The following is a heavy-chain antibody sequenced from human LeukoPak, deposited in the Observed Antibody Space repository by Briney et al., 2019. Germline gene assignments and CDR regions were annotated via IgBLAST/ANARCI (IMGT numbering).Heavy chain of an antibody. CDR1: GFTFDDYG. D-gene: IGHD2-21*02. Sequence: PGGSLRLSCAASGFTFDDYGMSWVRQAPGKGLEWVSGINWNGGSTGYADSVKGRFTISRDNAKNSLYLQMNSLRAEDTALYHCARGLVYCGGDCYSWGALDYWGQGTLVTVSS. V-gene: IGHV3-20*01. CDR3: ARGLVYCGGDCYSWGALDY. J-gene: IGHJ4*02. CDR2: INWNGGST.